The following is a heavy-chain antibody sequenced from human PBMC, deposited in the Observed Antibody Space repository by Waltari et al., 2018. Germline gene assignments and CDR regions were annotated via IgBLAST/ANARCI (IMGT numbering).Heavy chain of an antibody. CDR1: GGSISSTSYY. V-gene: IGHV4-39*01. D-gene: IGHD1-26*01. Sequence: QLQLQESGPGLVKPSEPLSLTCTVSGGSISSTSYYWGWLRPPPGKGLEWIGNIYYSGSTYYNPSLKGRVTISVDTSKNQCSLKLSSMTAADTAIYYCAKTQWELLPLYYYYMDVWGKGTTVTVSS. J-gene: IGHJ6*03. CDR3: AKTQWELLPLYYYYMDV. CDR2: IYYSGST.